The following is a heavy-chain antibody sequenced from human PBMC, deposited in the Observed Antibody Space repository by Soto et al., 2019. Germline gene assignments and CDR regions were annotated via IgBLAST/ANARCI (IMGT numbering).Heavy chain of an antibody. CDR1: GYTFTSYA. D-gene: IGHD3-3*01. V-gene: IGHV1-3*01. CDR2: INAGNGNT. CDR3: ARGAGDYDPASYFDY. J-gene: IGHJ4*02. Sequence: QVQLVQSGAEVKKPGASVKVSCKASGYTFTSYAMHWVRQAPGQRLEWMGWINAGNGNTKYSQKFQGRVTITRDTSASTAYMELSSLRSEDTAVYYCARGAGDYDPASYFDYWGQGTLLTVSS.